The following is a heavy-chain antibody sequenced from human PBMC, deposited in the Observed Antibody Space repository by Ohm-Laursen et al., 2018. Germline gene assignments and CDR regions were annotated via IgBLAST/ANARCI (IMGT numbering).Heavy chain of an antibody. D-gene: IGHD5-12*01. J-gene: IGHJ6*02. CDR1: GFTVSSNY. Sequence: SLRLSCAASGFTVSSNYMSWVRQAPGKGLEWVSAISGSGGSTYYADSVKGRFTISRDNAKNSLYLQMNSLRAEDTAVYYCARDVAHGGYRFGMDVWGQGTTVTVSS. CDR2: ISGSGGST. CDR3: ARDVAHGGYRFGMDV. V-gene: IGHV3-21*01.